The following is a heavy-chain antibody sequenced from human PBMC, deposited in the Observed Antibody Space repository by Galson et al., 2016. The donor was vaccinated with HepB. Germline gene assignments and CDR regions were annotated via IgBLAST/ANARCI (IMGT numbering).Heavy chain of an antibody. D-gene: IGHD3-10*02. CDR1: GFTFSSFS. J-gene: IGHJ6*02. CDR3: ARTVVRSPGPPFLDV. V-gene: IGHV3-21*04. Sequence: SLRLSCAASGFTFSSFSMSWVRQAPGKGLEWVSSISSSSDYIHYADSVKGRFTISRDSAKNSLFLQMNSLRAEDTAVYYCARTVVRSPGPPFLDVWGQGTTVTVSS. CDR2: ISSSSDYI.